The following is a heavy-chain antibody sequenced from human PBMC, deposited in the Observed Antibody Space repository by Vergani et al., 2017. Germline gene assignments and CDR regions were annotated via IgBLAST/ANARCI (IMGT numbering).Heavy chain of an antibody. J-gene: IGHJ6*03. D-gene: IGHD3-16*02. CDR2: TFTDGST. CDR1: GGAVNSGSNF. V-gene: IGHV4-61*02. Sequence: QVQLQESGPGLVKPSQTLSLTCSVSGGAVNSGSNFWTWIRQPAGKGLEWNGRTFTDGSTNYNPSLKSGVPVSVDTANPQIALRLTSVTAEDTAVYYFARETVVTSWDRYRFHYMDVWGKGTTVTVPS. CDR3: ARETVVTSWDRYRFHYMDV.